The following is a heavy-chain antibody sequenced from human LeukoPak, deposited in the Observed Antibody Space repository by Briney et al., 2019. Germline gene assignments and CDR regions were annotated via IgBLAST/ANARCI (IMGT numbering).Heavy chain of an antibody. D-gene: IGHD2-2*01. V-gene: IGHV1-46*01. J-gene: IGHJ6*02. Sequence: GASVKVSCKASGCTVTSYYMHWVRQAPGQGLEWMGIVNPSSISASYAQKFQGRVTMTRDTSTSTVSMELSSLRSDDTAVYYCASVYQHGMDVWGQGTTVTVSS. CDR2: VNPSSISA. CDR3: ASVYQHGMDV. CDR1: GCTVTSYY.